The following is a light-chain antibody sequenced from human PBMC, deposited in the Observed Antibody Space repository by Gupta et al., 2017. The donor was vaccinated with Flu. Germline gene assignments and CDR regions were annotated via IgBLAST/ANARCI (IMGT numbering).Light chain of an antibody. V-gene: IGKV1-6*01. CDR3: GQEDNAPWT. CDR1: QGIRND. CDR2: AAS. Sequence: AIQRTQSPSSLSASVGDRVTLTCRASQGIRNDLGWYQQKPGKAPKLLMYAASSVQSGVPSRFSGSDSGTDLTLTVITRQREDFATYYSGQEDNAPWTFGQGTKVEIK. J-gene: IGKJ1*01.